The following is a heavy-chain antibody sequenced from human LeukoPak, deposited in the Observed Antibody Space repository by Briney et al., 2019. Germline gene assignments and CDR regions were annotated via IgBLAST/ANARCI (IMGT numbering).Heavy chain of an antibody. CDR1: GYTFTSYD. CDR2: MNPNSGNT. Sequence: ASVKVSCKASGYTFTSYDINWVRQATGQGLEWMGWMNPNSGNTGYAQKFQGRVTITRNTSISTAYTELSSLRSEDTAVYYCARGMISSAYSSSSVVDYWGQGTLVTVSS. V-gene: IGHV1-8*03. CDR3: ARGMISSAYSSSSVVDY. D-gene: IGHD6-6*01. J-gene: IGHJ4*02.